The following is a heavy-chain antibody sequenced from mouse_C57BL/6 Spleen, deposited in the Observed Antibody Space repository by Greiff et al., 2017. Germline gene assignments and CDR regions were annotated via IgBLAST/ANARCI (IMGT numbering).Heavy chain of an antibody. V-gene: IGHV5-4*01. J-gene: IGHJ4*01. Sequence: EVQLQESGGGLVKPGGSLKLSCAASGFTFSSYAMSWVRQTPEKRLEWVATISDGGSYTYYPDNVKGRFTISRDNAKNNLYLQMSHLKSEDTAMYYCARDRGKDAMDYWGQGTSVTVSS. D-gene: IGHD2-1*01. CDR3: ARDRGKDAMDY. CDR1: GFTFSSYA. CDR2: ISDGGSYT.